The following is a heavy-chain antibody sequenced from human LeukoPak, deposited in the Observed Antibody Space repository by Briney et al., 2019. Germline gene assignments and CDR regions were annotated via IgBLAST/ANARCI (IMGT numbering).Heavy chain of an antibody. CDR2: IYSGGST. Sequence: GGSLRLSCAASGFTVSSNYMSWVRQAPGKGLEWVSVIYSGGSTYYADSVKGRFTISRDNSKNTLYLQMNSLRAEDTAVYYCAKTHPEDYGDYGWYWGQGTLVTVSS. V-gene: IGHV3-53*01. CDR1: GFTVSSNY. D-gene: IGHD4-17*01. CDR3: AKTHPEDYGDYGWY. J-gene: IGHJ4*02.